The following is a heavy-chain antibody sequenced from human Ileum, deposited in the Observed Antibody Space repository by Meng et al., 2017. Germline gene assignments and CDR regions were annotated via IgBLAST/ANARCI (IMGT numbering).Heavy chain of an antibody. V-gene: IGHV3-21*04. CDR3: TKDINAGGADL. CDR1: GFRFTDYD. J-gene: IGHJ3*01. Sequence: GGSLRLSCAVSGFRFTDYDMNWVRQAPGKGLEWVSSISSSSLFISYADSVKGRFTISRDNAKNSLYLQMNSLRVEDTALYYCTKDINAGGADLWGQGTMVTVSS. D-gene: IGHD2-21*01. CDR2: ISSSSLFI.